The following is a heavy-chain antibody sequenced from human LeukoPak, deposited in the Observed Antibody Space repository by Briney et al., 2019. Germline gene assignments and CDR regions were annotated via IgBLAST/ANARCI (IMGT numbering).Heavy chain of an antibody. J-gene: IGHJ4*02. Sequence: SETLSLTCAVYGGSFSGYYWSWIRQPPGNGLEWIGEINHSGSTNYHPSLKSRVTISVDTSKNQCSLKLSSVTAADTAVYYCAARYYDFWSGYYTYFDYWGQGTLVTVSS. D-gene: IGHD3-3*01. CDR1: GGSFSGYY. CDR3: AARYYDFWSGYYTYFDY. CDR2: INHSGST. V-gene: IGHV4-34*01.